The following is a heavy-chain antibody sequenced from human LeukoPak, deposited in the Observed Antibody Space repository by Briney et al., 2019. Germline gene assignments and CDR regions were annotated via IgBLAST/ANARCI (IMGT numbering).Heavy chain of an antibody. V-gene: IGHV3-21*01. J-gene: IGHJ6*03. D-gene: IGHD2-2*01. CDR3: ARDYIVVVPAAPYYYMDV. Sequence: PGGSLRLSRAASGFTFSSYSMNWVRQAPGKGLEWVSSISSSSSYIYYADSVKGRFTISRDNAKNSLYLQMNSLRAEDTAVYYCARDYIVVVPAAPYYYMDVWGKGTTVTVSS. CDR1: GFTFSSYS. CDR2: ISSSSSYI.